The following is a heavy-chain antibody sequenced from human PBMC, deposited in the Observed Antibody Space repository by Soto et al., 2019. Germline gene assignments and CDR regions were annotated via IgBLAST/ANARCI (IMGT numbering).Heavy chain of an antibody. V-gene: IGHV3-48*02. Sequence: GGSLRLSCAASGFTFSTYSMNWVRHAPGKGLEWVSYISSSSSSIYYADSVKGRFTISRDNAKNSLYLQMNSLRDEDTAEYYCVRGWELVLTTFDIWGQGTKVTVSS. D-gene: IGHD1-26*01. CDR1: GFTFSTYS. CDR3: VRGWELVLTTFDI. J-gene: IGHJ3*02. CDR2: ISSSSSSI.